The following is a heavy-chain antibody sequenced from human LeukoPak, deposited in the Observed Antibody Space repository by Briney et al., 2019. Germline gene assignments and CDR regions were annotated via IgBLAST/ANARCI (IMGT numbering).Heavy chain of an antibody. CDR1: GFTFSDYY. V-gene: IGHV3-11*04. J-gene: IGHJ4*02. CDR2: IMSSGSPI. Sequence: GGSLRLSCAASGFTFSDYYMSWIRQAPGKGLEWVSYIMSSGSPIFYADSVKGRFTISREDAKNSVYLQMNSLRDEDTAVYYCVRDPDALDYWGQGTLVTVSS. CDR3: VRDPDALDY.